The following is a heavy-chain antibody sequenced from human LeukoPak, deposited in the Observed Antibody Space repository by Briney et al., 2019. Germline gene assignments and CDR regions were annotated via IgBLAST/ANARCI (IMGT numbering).Heavy chain of an antibody. D-gene: IGHD6-13*01. V-gene: IGHV3-7*01. CDR2: IKQDGSKK. Sequence: GGSLRLSCAAPGFTFSSYWMSWVRQAPGKGLEWVANIKQDGSKKYYVDSVKGRFTISRDNAKNSLYLQMNSLRAEDTAVYYCARGQQPPDVFFDYWGQGTLVTVSS. J-gene: IGHJ4*02. CDR1: GFTFSSYW. CDR3: ARGQQPPDVFFDY.